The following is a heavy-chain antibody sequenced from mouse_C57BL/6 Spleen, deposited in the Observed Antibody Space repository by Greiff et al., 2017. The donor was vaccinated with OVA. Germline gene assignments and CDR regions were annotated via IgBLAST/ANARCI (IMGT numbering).Heavy chain of an antibody. CDR1: GYTFTSYT. CDR2: INPSSGYT. J-gene: IGHJ3*01. Sequence: QVQLQQSGAELARPGASVKMSCKASGYTFTSYTMHWVKQRPGQGLEWIGYINPSSGYTKYNQKFKDKATLTADKSSSTAYMQLSSLTSEDSAVYYCARLGGNYDPWFAYWGQGTLVTVSA. D-gene: IGHD2-4*01. V-gene: IGHV1-4*01. CDR3: ARLGGNYDPWFAY.